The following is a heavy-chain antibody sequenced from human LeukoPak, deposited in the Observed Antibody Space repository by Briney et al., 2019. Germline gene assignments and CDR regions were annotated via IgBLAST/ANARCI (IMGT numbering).Heavy chain of an antibody. Sequence: ASVKVSCKVSGYTLTELSMHWVRQAPGKGLEWMGGFDPEDGETIYAQKFQGRVTMTEDTSTDTAYMELSSLRSEDTAVYYCARWHYYDSSGYYLYYFDYWGQGTLVTVSS. CDR2: FDPEDGET. D-gene: IGHD3-22*01. J-gene: IGHJ4*02. V-gene: IGHV1-24*01. CDR1: GYTLTELS. CDR3: ARWHYYDSSGYYLYYFDY.